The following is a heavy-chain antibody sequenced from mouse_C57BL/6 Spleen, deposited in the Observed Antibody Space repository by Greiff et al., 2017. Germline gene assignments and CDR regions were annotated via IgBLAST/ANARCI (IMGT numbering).Heavy chain of an antibody. CDR1: GFSLTSYG. J-gene: IGHJ4*01. Sequence: QVQLQQSGPGLVQPSQSLSITCTVSGFSLTSYGVHWVRQSPGKGLEWLGVIWRGGSTDYNAAFMSRLSITKDNTKSQVFFKINSLQADDTAIYYCAKKGHYYGSSYGYAMDYWGQGTSVTVSS. D-gene: IGHD1-1*01. CDR2: IWRGGST. CDR3: AKKGHYYGSSYGYAMDY. V-gene: IGHV2-5*01.